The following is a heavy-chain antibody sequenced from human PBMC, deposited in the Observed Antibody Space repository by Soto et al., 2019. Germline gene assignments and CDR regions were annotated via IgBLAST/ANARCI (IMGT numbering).Heavy chain of an antibody. J-gene: IGHJ4*02. D-gene: IGHD6-6*01. Sequence: GGSLRLSCSASGFTFSSYSMHWVRQAPGKGLEYVSAISSNGGSTYYADSVKGRFTISRDNSKNTLYLQMSNLRAEDTAVYYCVKDTSRAGRYYFDFCGRGTQVTVSS. V-gene: IGHV3-64D*06. CDR2: ISSNGGST. CDR1: GFTFSSYS. CDR3: VKDTSRAGRYYFDF.